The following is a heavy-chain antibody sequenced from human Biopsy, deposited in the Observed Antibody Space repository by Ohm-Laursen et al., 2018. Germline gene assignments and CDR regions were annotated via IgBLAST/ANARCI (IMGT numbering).Heavy chain of an antibody. J-gene: IGHJ4*02. Sequence: SQTLSLTCTVSGDSVSNNFWTWIRQPPGKTLEWIAYKFYRGTTTYNPSLKGRVIVSVDPPKSQISLKLISMTASDTAIYYCARLTRRGNIIFFDYWGQGTLVAVPS. D-gene: IGHD1-26*01. CDR2: KFYRGTT. V-gene: IGHV4-59*08. CDR1: GDSVSNNF. CDR3: ARLTRRGNIIFFDY.